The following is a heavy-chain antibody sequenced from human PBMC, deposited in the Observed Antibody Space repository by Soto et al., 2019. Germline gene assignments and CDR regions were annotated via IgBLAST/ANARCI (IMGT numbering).Heavy chain of an antibody. Sequence: QITLKESGPTLVKPTQTLTLTCTFSGFSLSTSGVGVGWIRQPPGKALEWLALIYWDDDKRYSPSLKSRLTIPKDTYKNQVVLTMTNMDPVDTATYYCAHRYPGGGGSPTGEDWFDPWGQGTLVTVSS. J-gene: IGHJ5*02. CDR2: IYWDDDK. V-gene: IGHV2-5*02. CDR1: GFSLSTSGVG. CDR3: AHRYPGGGGSPTGEDWFDP. D-gene: IGHD1-1*01.